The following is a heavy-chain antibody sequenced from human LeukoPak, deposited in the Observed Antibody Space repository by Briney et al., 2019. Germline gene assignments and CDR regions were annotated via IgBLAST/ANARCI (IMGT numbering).Heavy chain of an antibody. J-gene: IGHJ6*03. CDR1: GGSVSSGGYY. CDR2: IYYSGST. CDR3: ASALYYFYMDV. V-gene: IGHV4-31*03. Sequence: SQTLSLTCTVSGGSVSSGGYYWSWVRQHPGKGLEWIGYIYYSGSTYYNPSLKSRVTISLDTSKNHFSLTLSSVTAADTAVYYCASALYYFYMDVWGKGTTATVSS.